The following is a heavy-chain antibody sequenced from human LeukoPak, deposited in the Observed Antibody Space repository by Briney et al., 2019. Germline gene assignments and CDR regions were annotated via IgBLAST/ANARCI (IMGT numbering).Heavy chain of an antibody. J-gene: IGHJ6*02. CDR3: ARDYDSSGYDYYYYGMDV. CDR2: LSGSGGGT. CDR1: GITLSNYG. V-gene: IGHV3-23*01. Sequence: PGGSLRLSCAVSGITLSNYGMSWVRQAPGKGLEWVAGLSGSGGGTNYADSVKGRFTISRDNAKNSLYLQMNSLRAEDTAVYYCARDYDSSGYDYYYYGMDVWGQGTTVTVSS. D-gene: IGHD3-22*01.